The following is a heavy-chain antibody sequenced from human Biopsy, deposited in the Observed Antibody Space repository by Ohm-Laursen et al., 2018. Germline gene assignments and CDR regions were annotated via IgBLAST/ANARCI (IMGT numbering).Heavy chain of an antibody. V-gene: IGHV1-69*06. Sequence: SVKVSCKPPEGTFSNYGVNWVRQAPGQGLEWLGGNIPTLGTGNYAQKFQDRVTVAADTSASTATMELRSLRSDDTAVYYCATKLTGYFHHWGQGTLVIVSS. CDR3: ATKLTGYFHH. J-gene: IGHJ1*01. D-gene: IGHD3-9*01. CDR2: NIPTLGTG. CDR1: EGTFSNYG.